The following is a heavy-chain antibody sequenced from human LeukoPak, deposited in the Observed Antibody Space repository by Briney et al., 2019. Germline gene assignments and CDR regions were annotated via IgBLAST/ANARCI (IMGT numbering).Heavy chain of an antibody. V-gene: IGHV4-31*03. Sequence: PSETPSLTCTVSGGSISSGGYYWSWIRQHPGKGLEWIGYIFYSGTTYYNPSLKSRVTISVDTSKNQFSLKLSSVTAADTAVYYCASREIYFDYWGQGTLVTVSS. CDR1: GGSISSGGYY. CDR3: ASREIYFDY. J-gene: IGHJ4*02. CDR2: IFYSGTT.